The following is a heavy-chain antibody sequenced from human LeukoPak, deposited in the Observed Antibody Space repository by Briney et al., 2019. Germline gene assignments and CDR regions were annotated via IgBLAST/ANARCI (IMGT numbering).Heavy chain of an antibody. CDR1: GFTVSSNY. CDR2: IYSGGST. J-gene: IGHJ6*02. V-gene: IGHV3-53*01. Sequence: GGSLRLSCAASGFTVSSNYMGWVRQAPGKGLEWVSVIYSGGSTYYADSVKGRFTISRDNSKNTLYLQMNSLRAEDTAVYYCARDSGDGYNLYYYYGMDVWGQGTTVTVSS. D-gene: IGHD5-24*01. CDR3: ARDSGDGYNLYYYYGMDV.